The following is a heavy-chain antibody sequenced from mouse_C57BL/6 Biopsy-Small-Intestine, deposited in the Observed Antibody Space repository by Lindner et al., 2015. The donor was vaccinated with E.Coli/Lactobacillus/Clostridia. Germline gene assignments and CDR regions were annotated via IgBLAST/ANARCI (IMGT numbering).Heavy chain of an antibody. J-gene: IGHJ4*01. D-gene: IGHD6-1*01. Sequence: SVKVSCKASGYPFINYGITWVRQAPGQGPEWMGWVDAYNGDTSYAQKFQGRVAMTADTSTTTAYMELRGLTHDDTAVYYCAKEGGSLKFWGQGTLVTVSS. CDR3: AKEGGSLKF. V-gene: IGHV1S15*01. CDR1: GYPFINYG. CDR2: VDAYNGDT.